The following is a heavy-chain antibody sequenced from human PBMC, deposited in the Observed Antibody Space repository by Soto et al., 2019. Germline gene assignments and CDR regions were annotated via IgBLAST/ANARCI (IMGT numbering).Heavy chain of an antibody. Sequence: QVQLVQSGAEVKKPGASVKVSCKASVYTFTSYDINWVRQATGQGFEYLGWMNPNSGNTGYVKKFQGRVTMTRDTTRSTAYMELSSVRSEDTAVYYCARGIKYGDYPRRFDPRGPGTLGPVSA. CDR3: ARGIKYGDYPRRFDP. CDR1: VYTFTSYD. D-gene: IGHD4-17*01. J-gene: IGHJ5*02. V-gene: IGHV1-8*01. CDR2: MNPNSGNT.